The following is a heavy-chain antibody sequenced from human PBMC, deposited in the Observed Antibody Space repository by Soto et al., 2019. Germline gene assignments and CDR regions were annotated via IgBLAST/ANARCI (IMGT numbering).Heavy chain of an antibody. D-gene: IGHD3-10*01. J-gene: IGHJ4*02. Sequence: HPRGSLRLSCVASGLTFGSRAMTWVRQAPGEGLQWVSTITDTGGDAKYADSVRGRFVISRDNSKKTLYLQMTSLTAEDSAMYYCARGSTDSYPGSRIFDFWGRGTLVTVSS. V-gene: IGHV3-23*01. CDR2: ITDTGGDA. CDR1: GLTFGSRA. CDR3: ARGSTDSYPGSRIFDF.